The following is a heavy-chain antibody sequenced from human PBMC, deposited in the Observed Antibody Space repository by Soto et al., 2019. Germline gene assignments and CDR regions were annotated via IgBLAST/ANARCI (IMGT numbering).Heavy chain of an antibody. D-gene: IGHD5-12*01. Sequence: TMSLTCTVAASCLSYGSRSWNWLRSSQGKGLKWIGYISQLENTSFHPSFKSRLHMSIDRSRNQLSLNLRSVTCQDRSVYYCVRGGGYDPLDYCRQGDRVILSS. J-gene: IGHJ4*02. CDR3: VRGGGYDPLDY. V-gene: IGHV4-30-2*06. CDR1: ASCLSYGSRS. CDR2: ISQLENT.